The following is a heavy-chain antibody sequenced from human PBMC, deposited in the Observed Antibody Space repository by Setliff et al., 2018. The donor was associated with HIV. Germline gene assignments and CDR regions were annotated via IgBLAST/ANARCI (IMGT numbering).Heavy chain of an antibody. CDR3: TGYYDSSGYYYGVDY. D-gene: IGHD3-22*01. J-gene: IGHJ4*02. CDR1: GFTFGDYA. Sequence: GGSLRLSCAASGFTFGDYAPIWFRQAPGKGLEWVGFIRIKAYGGTPEYAASVKGRFTISKDDSKSIVYVQMNSLKTEDTAVYFCTGYYDSSGYYYGVDYWGQGTLVTVSS. V-gene: IGHV3-49*03. CDR2: IRIKAYGGTP.